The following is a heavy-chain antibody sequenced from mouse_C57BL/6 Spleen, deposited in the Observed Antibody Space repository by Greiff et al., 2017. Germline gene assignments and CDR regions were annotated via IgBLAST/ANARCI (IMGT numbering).Heavy chain of an antibody. V-gene: IGHV5-17*01. D-gene: IGHD1-1*01. CDR3: ARYYYGSSYGAMDY. J-gene: IGHJ4*01. Sequence: EVKLMESGGGLVKPGGSLKLSCAASGFTFSDYGMHWVRQAPEKGLEWVAYISSGSSTIYYADTVKGRFPISRDNAKNTLFLQMTSLRSEDTAMYYCARYYYGSSYGAMDYWGQGTSVTVSS. CDR2: ISSGSSTI. CDR1: GFTFSDYG.